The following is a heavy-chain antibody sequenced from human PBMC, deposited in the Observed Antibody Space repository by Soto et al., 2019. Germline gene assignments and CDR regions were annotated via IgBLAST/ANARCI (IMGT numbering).Heavy chain of an antibody. CDR2: IKQDGSAK. CDR1: GLTFSNYW. Sequence: GGSLRLSCAASGLTFSNYWMNWVRQAPGKGLEWVANIKQDGSAKYCLDSVKGRFTISRDNAKNSLYLQMNSLRADDTAVYYCATDGAKFYGMDVWGHGTTVTVSS. D-gene: IGHD3-16*01. J-gene: IGHJ6*02. CDR3: ATDGAKFYGMDV. V-gene: IGHV3-7*03.